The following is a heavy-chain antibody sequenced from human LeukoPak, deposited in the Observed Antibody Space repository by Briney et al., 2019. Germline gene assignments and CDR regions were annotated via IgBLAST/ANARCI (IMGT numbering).Heavy chain of an antibody. CDR2: IYPGDSDT. CDR1: GFRFTSYW. D-gene: IGHD6-13*01. Sequence: GESLKISCKGSGFRFTSYWIGWVRQLPGKGLEVMGIIYPGDSDTRYSPSFQGQVPISADKSISTAYLQWSSLRASDTAMYYCARRGSSWFFDPWGQGTLVTVSS. J-gene: IGHJ5*02. V-gene: IGHV5-51*01. CDR3: ARRGSSWFFDP.